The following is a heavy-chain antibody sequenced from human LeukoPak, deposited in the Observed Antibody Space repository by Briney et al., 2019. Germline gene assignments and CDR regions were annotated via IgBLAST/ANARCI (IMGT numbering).Heavy chain of an antibody. CDR3: ARGFYGGNPLDAFDI. D-gene: IGHD4-23*01. J-gene: IGHJ3*02. CDR2: ISSSGSDI. Sequence: GGYLRLSCAASGFTFSDYYMGWIRQAPGKGLEWISYISSSGSDIYYTGSMKGRFTISRDNAKNSLYLQMNSLRGDDTAVYYCARGFYGGNPLDAFDIWGQGTMVTVSS. CDR1: GFTFSDYY. V-gene: IGHV3-11*01.